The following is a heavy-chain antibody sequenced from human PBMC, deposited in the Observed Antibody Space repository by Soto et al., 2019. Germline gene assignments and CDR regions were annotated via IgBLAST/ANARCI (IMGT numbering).Heavy chain of an antibody. CDR1: VFTSSG. J-gene: IGHJ3*01. CDR3: AREGILGLFDAYDL. Sequence: ASVKVSCKASVFTSSGISWVRQAPGQRLEWMGWISTHNGNTIYAQKFQGRVIMTMDTSTTTVYMELRSLRPDDTAVYLCAREGILGLFDAYDLWGKGTIVTGS. CDR2: ISTHNGNT. V-gene: IGHV1-18*04. D-gene: IGHD3-3*01.